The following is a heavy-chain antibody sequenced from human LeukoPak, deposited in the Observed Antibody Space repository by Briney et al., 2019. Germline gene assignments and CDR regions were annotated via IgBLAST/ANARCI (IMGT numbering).Heavy chain of an antibody. CDR1: GGSISSSNW. Sequence: SGTLSLTCAVSGGSISSSNWCSWVRQPPGKGLEWIGEIYHSGSTNYNPSLKSRVTISVDTSKNQFSLKLSSVTAADTAVYYCARVGGLRRNWFDPWGQGTLVTVSS. J-gene: IGHJ5*02. CDR2: IYHSGST. D-gene: IGHD4-17*01. CDR3: ARVGGLRRNWFDP. V-gene: IGHV4-4*02.